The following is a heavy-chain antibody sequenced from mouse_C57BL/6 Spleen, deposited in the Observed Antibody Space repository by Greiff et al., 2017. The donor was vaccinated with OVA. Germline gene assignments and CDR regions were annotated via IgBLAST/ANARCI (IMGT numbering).Heavy chain of an antibody. D-gene: IGHD2-2*01. V-gene: IGHV1-52*01. CDR1: GYTFTSYW. CDR3: ARGDYGYDVDYYAMDY. Sequence: QVQLKQPGAELVRPGSSVKLSCKASGYTFTSYWMHWVKQRPIQGLEWIGNIDPSDSETHYNQKFKDKATLTVDKSSSSSYMHLSILTSEDSAVYYCARGDYGYDVDYYAMDYWGQGTSVTVSS. CDR2: IDPSDSET. J-gene: IGHJ4*01.